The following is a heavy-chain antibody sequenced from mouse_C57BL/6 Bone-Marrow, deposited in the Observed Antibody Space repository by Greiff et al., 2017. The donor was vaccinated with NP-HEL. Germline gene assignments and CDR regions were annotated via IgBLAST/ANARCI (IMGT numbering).Heavy chain of an antibody. V-gene: IGHV1-5*01. J-gene: IGHJ4*01. CDR2: IYPGNSDT. CDR3: TRYGNYDYAMDY. D-gene: IGHD2-1*01. CDR1: GYTFTSYW. Sequence: VQLQQSGTVLARPGASVKMSCKTSGYTFTSYWMHWVKQRPGQGLAWIGAIYPGNSDTSYNQKFKGKAKLTAVTSASTAYMELSSLTNEDSAVYYCTRYGNYDYAMDYWGQGTSVTVSS.